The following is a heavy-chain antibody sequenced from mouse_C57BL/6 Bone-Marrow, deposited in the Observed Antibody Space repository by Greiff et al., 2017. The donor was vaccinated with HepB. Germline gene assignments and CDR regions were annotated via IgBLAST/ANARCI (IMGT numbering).Heavy chain of an antibody. Sequence: QVQLQQSGAELVKPGASVKMSCKASGYTFTSYWITWVKQRPGQGLEWIGDIYPGSGSTNYNEKFKSKATLTVDTSSSTAYMQLSSLTSEDSAVYYCAHYYYGSSDWFAYWGQGTLVTVSA. J-gene: IGHJ3*01. CDR1: GYTFTSYW. V-gene: IGHV1-55*01. D-gene: IGHD1-1*01. CDR3: AHYYYGSSDWFAY. CDR2: IYPGSGST.